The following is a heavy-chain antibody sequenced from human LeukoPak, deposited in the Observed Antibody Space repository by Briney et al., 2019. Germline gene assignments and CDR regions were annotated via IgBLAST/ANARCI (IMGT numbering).Heavy chain of an antibody. J-gene: IGHJ4*02. CDR3: ARAAPALSYSSSWYYDY. CDR1: GCTFTSYY. D-gene: IGHD6-13*01. V-gene: IGHV1-46*01. CDR2: INPSGGST. Sequence: GASVKVSCKASGCTFTSYYMHWVRQAPGQGLEWMGIINPSGGSTSYAQKFQGRVTMTRDTSTSTVYMELSSLRSEDTAVYYCARAAPALSYSSSWYYDYWGQGTLVTVSS.